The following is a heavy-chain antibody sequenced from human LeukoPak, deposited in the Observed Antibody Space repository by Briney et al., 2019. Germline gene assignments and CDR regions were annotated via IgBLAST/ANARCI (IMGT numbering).Heavy chain of an antibody. D-gene: IGHD4-11*01. Sequence: GASVKISCKASGYTFRGNYIHWLRQAPGQGLGWMGWIDANNGDTKSAQKFQGRVTMSRDTSISTASMDLSSLSPDDAAVYYCARDPSSVTLYFFDYWGQGTLVTVSS. V-gene: IGHV1-2*02. J-gene: IGHJ4*02. CDR3: ARDPSSVTLYFFDY. CDR2: IDANNGDT. CDR1: GYTFRGNY.